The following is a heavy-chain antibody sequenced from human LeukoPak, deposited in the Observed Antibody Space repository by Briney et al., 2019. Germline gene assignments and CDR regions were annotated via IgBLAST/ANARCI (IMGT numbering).Heavy chain of an antibody. CDR2: INAGNGKT. V-gene: IGHV1-3*01. D-gene: IGHD6-19*01. J-gene: IGHJ4*02. Sequence: GASVNVSRKASGYTFTNYAIHWVGQAAGRRREWMGWINAGNGKTKFSQKFQRRITITSDTSASTDYLELSSLRSEDTAVYYCARGRIAMAGISYWGQGTLVTVST. CDR1: GYTFTNYA. CDR3: ARGRIAMAGISY.